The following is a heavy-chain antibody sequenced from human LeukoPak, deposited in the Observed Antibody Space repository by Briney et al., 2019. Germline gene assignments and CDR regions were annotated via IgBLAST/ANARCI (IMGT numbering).Heavy chain of an antibody. CDR1: GGSISSYY. CDR2: IYYSGT. V-gene: IGHV4-59*08. CDR3: ARQSWNGTYYY. Sequence: SETLSLTCTVSGGSISSYYWSWIRQPPGKGLEWIGHIYYSGTNYNPSLTGRVSISVDTSKKQFSLNLSSVTAADTAVCYCARQSWNGTYYYWGQGTLVTVSS. J-gene: IGHJ4*02. D-gene: IGHD1-26*01.